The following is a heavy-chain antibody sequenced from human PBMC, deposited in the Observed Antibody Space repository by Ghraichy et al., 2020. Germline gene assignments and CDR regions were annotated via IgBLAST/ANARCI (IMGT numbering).Heavy chain of an antibody. J-gene: IGHJ4*02. D-gene: IGHD1-26*01. CDR2: ISYNGHNI. CDR3: VKEVRKWELPRPSFDY. V-gene: IGHV3-30*18. CDR1: GFTFSGFG. Sequence: GGSLRLSCAASGFTFSGFGLHWVRQAPGKGLEWVALISYNGHNIYYADSVKGRFTISRDTSKNTLYLQMNSLRAEDTAVYYCVKEVRKWELPRPSFDYWGQGTLVMVSS.